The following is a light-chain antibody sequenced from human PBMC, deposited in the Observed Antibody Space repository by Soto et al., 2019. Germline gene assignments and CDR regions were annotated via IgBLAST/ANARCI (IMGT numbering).Light chain of an antibody. CDR2: DVI. V-gene: IGLV2-11*01. J-gene: IGLJ1*01. CDR1: SSDVGVYKY. Sequence: QSALIQPRSVSGSPGQSVTISCTGTSSDVGVYKYVSCYRQLPGKAPQLMIYDVITRPSVVPDRFSGSKSSNTASLTISGLQADDEADYYCCSYAGDYTFVFGTGTKLTVL. CDR3: CSYAGDYTFV.